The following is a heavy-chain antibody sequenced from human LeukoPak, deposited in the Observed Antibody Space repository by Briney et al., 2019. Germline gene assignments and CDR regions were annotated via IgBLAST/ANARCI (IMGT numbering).Heavy chain of an antibody. J-gene: IGHJ6*02. CDR2: ISYDGSNK. D-gene: IGHD6-13*01. CDR1: GFTFSSYG. CDR3: AKGAHLVAAAAPHVGYYYYYGMDV. V-gene: IGHV3-30*18. Sequence: GRSLRLFCAASGFTFSSYGMHWVRQAPGKGLEWVAVISYDGSNKYYADSVKGRFTISRDNSKNTLYLQMNSLRAEDTAVYYCAKGAHLVAAAAPHVGYYYYYGMDVWGQGTTVTVSS.